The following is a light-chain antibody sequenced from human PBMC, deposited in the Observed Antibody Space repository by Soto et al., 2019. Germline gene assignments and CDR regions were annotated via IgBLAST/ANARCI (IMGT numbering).Light chain of an antibody. Sequence: DIPMTQSPSSLSAFVGDRVTITCRASQSISNRLNWYQQKPGKAPKLLIYTASTLQSGVPSRFSGSGSGTDFTLTISSLQPEDSATYYCQQSYRTPPDTFGQGTKVEI. CDR3: QQSYRTPPDT. V-gene: IGKV1-39*01. CDR2: TAS. CDR1: QSISNR. J-gene: IGKJ2*01.